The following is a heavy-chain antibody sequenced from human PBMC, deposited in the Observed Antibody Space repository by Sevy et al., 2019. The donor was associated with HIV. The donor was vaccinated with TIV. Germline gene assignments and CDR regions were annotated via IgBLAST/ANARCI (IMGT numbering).Heavy chain of an antibody. CDR2: LSFGCGKI. Sequence: GGSLRLSCAASGFDFSIYSMSWVRQAPGKGLEWVSTLSFGCGKINYADSVKGRFTISRDNSKSSVYLQMNNMRVEDTAVYYGAREGCTKPHDYWCQGTLVTVSS. V-gene: IGHV3-23*01. J-gene: IGHJ4*02. CDR1: GFDFSIYS. D-gene: IGHD2-8*01. CDR3: AREGCTKPHDY.